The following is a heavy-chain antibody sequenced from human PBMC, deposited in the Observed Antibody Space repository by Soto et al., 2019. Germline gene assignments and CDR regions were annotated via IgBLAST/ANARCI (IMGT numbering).Heavy chain of an antibody. D-gene: IGHD6-13*01. J-gene: IGHJ6*02. CDR2: IKSKTDGGTT. Sequence: GGSLRLSCAASGFTFSSYAMSWVRQAPGKGLEWVGRIKSKTDGGTTDYTAPVKGRFTISRDDSQNTLYLQMNSLKTEDTAIYYCATDLKATAGTGYYYYGMDVWGQGTTVTVSS. CDR1: GFTFSSYA. CDR3: ATDLKATAGTGYYYYGMDV. V-gene: IGHV3-15*01.